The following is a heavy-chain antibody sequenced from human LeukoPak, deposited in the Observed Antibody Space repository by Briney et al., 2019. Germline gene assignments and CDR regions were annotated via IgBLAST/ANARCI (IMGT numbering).Heavy chain of an antibody. V-gene: IGHV4-39*01. J-gene: IGHJ4*02. Sequence: SETLSLTCTVSGGSISNESYYWGWIRQSPGKGLEWIGAIYYRGTTSYNPSLKSRAIISVDTSKNQFSLKLSSVTVADTSLYYCARLSYYYDVSGNLFDYWGQGILVTISS. CDR2: IYYRGTT. D-gene: IGHD3-22*01. CDR3: ARLSYYYDVSGNLFDY. CDR1: GGSISNESYY.